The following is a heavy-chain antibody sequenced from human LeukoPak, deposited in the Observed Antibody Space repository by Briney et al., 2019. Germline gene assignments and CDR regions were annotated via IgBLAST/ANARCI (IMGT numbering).Heavy chain of an antibody. V-gene: IGHV3-23*01. CDR2: ISGGGGIT. J-gene: IGHJ4*02. Sequence: GGSLRLSCAASGFTFSSYGMSWVRQAPGKGLEWVSSISGGGGITYYADSVKGRFTISRDNSKNTLFLQMNSLGAEDTAVYYCAKTILVTGYCTSTSCPSDSWGQGTLVSVSS. CDR1: GFTFSSYG. CDR3: AKTILVTGYCTSTSCPSDS. D-gene: IGHD2-2*01.